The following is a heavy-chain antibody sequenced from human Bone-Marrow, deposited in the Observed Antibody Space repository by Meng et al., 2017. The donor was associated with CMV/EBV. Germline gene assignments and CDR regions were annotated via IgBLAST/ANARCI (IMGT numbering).Heavy chain of an antibody. CDR2: INSAGSST. CDR3: ASSPYYDFWSGYDWYFDR. D-gene: IGHD3-3*01. CDR1: GFTFSSYW. J-gene: IGHJ2*01. Sequence: GESLKISCAASGFTFSSYWMHWVRQAPGKGLVWVSRINSAGSSTSYADSVKGRFTISRDNAKNTLYLQMNSLRAEDTAVYYCASSPYYDFWSGYDWYFDRWGRGTLVTVSS. V-gene: IGHV3-74*01.